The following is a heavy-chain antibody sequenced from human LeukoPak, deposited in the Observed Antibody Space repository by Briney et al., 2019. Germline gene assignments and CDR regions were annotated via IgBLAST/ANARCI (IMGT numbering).Heavy chain of an antibody. CDR1: GGSISSGDYY. J-gene: IGHJ6*04. V-gene: IGHV4-30-2*01. CDR3: AREAGIAAQDSMDV. D-gene: IGHD6-6*01. CDR2: IYHSGST. Sequence: SETLSPTRTVSGGSISSGDYYWSWIRQPPGKGLEWIGYIYHSGSTYYNPSLKSRVTVSVDRSKNQFSLKLSSVTAADTAVYYCAREAGIAAQDSMDVWGKGTTVTVSS.